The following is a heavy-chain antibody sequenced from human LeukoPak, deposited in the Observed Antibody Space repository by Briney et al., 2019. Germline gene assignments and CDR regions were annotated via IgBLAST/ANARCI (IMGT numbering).Heavy chain of an antibody. CDR3: ARDYDFGSGSYDY. Sequence: ASVKVSCKASGYTFTRYGLSWVRQAPGQGLEWMGWISAYNGNTKYAQKFQGRVTMTTDTSTSTAYMELRSLRSDDTAVYYCARDYDFGSGSYDYWGRGTLVTVSS. CDR2: ISAYNGNT. J-gene: IGHJ4*02. D-gene: IGHD3-10*01. V-gene: IGHV1-18*01. CDR1: GYTFTRYG.